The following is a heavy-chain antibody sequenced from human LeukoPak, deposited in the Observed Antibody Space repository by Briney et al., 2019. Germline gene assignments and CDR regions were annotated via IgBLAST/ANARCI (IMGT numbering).Heavy chain of an antibody. CDR2: ISGTGYYI. J-gene: IGHJ4*02. CDR1: GFTFSSYE. V-gene: IGHV3-21*01. CDR3: ARVKYVRGVTQYYFDS. D-gene: IGHD3-10*01. Sequence: SGGSLRLSCAASGFTFSSYEMNWVRQAPGKGLEWVSSISGTGYYIFYVDSVEGRFTISRDNAKNSLYLQMNSLRVEDTAMYYCARVKYVRGVTQYYFDSWGQGTLVTVSS.